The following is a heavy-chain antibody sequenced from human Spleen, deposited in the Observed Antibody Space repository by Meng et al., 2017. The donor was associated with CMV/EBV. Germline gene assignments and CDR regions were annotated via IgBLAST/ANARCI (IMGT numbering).Heavy chain of an antibody. Sequence: GESLKISCAASGFTFSDFYMSWIRQTPGKGLEWVSHISSSGSDRYYADSGKGRFTISRDNAKHTLYLQINGLSADDTAVYYCAREGPGFDYWGQGTLVTVSS. J-gene: IGHJ4*02. CDR2: ISSSGSDR. V-gene: IGHV3-11*01. CDR3: AREGPGFDY. CDR1: GFTFSDFY.